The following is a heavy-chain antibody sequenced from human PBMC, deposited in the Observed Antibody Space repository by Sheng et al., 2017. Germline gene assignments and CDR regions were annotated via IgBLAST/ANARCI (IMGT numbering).Heavy chain of an antibody. CDR2: IKQDGSEI. CDR3: VGGVGWLPDY. D-gene: IGHD5-12*01. Sequence: EVQLVESGGGLVQPGGSLRLSCAASGFSFSTYWMNWVRQAPGKGLEWVANIKQDGSEINYVDSVKGRFTLSRDNAKNSLYLQMNSLRAEDTAVYYCVGGVGWLPDYWGQGTLGHRL. V-gene: IGHV3-7*01. CDR1: GFSFSTYW. J-gene: IGHJ4*02.